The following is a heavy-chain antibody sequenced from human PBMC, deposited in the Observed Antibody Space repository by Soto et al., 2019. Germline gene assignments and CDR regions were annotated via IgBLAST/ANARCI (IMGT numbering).Heavy chain of an antibody. J-gene: IGHJ6*02. V-gene: IGHV4-34*01. CDR1: GGSISSYY. CDR3: ARVTGRYYYGMDV. Sequence: SETLSLTCTVSGGSISSYYWSWIRQPPGKGLEWIGEINHSGSTNYNPSLKSRVTISVDTSKNQFSLKLSSVTAADTAVYYCARVTGRYYYGMDVWGQGTTVTVSS. CDR2: INHSGST.